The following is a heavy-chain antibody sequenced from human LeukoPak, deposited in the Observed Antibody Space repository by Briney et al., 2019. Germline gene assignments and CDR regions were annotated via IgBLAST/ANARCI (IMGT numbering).Heavy chain of an antibody. D-gene: IGHD2-2*01. CDR3: ARDGPIVVVPAANWFDP. J-gene: IGHJ5*02. CDR1: GYTFTGYY. CDR2: INPNSGGT. Sequence: ASVKVSCKASGYTFTGYYMHWVRQAPGQGLEWMGWINPNSGGTNYAQKFQGRVTMTRDTSISTAYMELSRLRSDDTAVYYCARDGPIVVVPAANWFDPWGQGTLVTVSS. V-gene: IGHV1-2*02.